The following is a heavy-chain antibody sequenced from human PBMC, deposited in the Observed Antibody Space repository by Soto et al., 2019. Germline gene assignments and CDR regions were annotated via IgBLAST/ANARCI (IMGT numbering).Heavy chain of an antibody. CDR2: ISYDGRNK. J-gene: IGHJ4*02. V-gene: IGHV3-30*18. Sequence: GGSLRLSCAASGFTFSTYGMHWVRQAPGKGLEWVAVISYDGRNKYYVDSVKGRFTISRDNSMNTLYLQMNSLRAEDTAVYYCAKDSSGWPFDYWGQGTLVTVSS. D-gene: IGHD6-19*01. CDR1: GFTFSTYG. CDR3: AKDSSGWPFDY.